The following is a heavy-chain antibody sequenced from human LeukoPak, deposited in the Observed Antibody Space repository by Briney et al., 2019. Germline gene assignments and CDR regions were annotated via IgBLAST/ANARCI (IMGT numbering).Heavy chain of an antibody. CDR3: AKDSTHYRVWDDYDSTGLTY. V-gene: IGHV3-30*02. CDR2: IRYDGSNE. Sequence: GGSLRLSCAASGFTFSSYGMHWVRQAPGKGLEWVAFIRYDGSNEYYADSVKGRVTISRDNSKNTLYLQMNSLRAEDTAVYYCAKDSTHYRVWDDYDSTGLTYWGQGTLVTVSS. D-gene: IGHD3-22*01. J-gene: IGHJ4*02. CDR1: GFTFSSYG.